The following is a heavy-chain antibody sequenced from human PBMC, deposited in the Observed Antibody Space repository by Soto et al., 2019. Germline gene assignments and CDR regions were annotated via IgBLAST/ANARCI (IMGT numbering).Heavy chain of an antibody. Sequence: PSETLSLTCTVSGGSITNYYWTWIRQAPGKGLEWIGDIHYSGSANNNPSLKSRLTISVDKSRNQFSLNLKSVTAADTAVYFCARGAGNVTAGGVAFDSWGQGILVTVSS. V-gene: IGHV4-59*01. J-gene: IGHJ5*01. CDR1: GGSITNYY. D-gene: IGHD6-19*01. CDR3: ARGAGNVTAGGVAFDS. CDR2: IHYSGSA.